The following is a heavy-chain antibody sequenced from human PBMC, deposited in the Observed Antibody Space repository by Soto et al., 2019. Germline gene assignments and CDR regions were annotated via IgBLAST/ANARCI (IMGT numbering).Heavy chain of an antibody. D-gene: IGHD3-16*01. CDR3: ARVRGTYVYRSWFDP. Sequence: QVQLQQWGAGLLKPSETLSLTCAVYGGSFSGYYWSWIRQPPGKGLEWIGEINHSGSTNYNPSLKRRVTISVDTSKNQFSLKLSSVTAADTAVYYCARVRGTYVYRSWFDPWGQGTLVTVSS. CDR2: INHSGST. CDR1: GGSFSGYY. V-gene: IGHV4-34*01. J-gene: IGHJ5*02.